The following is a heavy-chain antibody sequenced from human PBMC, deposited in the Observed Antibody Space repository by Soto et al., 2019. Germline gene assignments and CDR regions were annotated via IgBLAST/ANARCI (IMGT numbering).Heavy chain of an antibody. CDR3: AREGILGLFDAYDL. D-gene: IGHD3-3*01. J-gene: IGHJ3*01. Sequence: GASVKVSCKASVFTSSGISWVRQAPGQRLEWMGWISTHNGNTIYAQKFQRRVIMTMDTSTTTVYMELRSLRPDDTAVYLCAREGILGLFDAYDLWGQGTMVTVSS. V-gene: IGHV1-18*04. CDR2: ISTHNGNT. CDR1: VFTSSG.